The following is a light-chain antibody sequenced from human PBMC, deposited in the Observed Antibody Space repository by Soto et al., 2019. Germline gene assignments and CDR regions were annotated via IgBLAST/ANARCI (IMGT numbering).Light chain of an antibody. J-gene: IGKJ2*01. CDR2: GAS. V-gene: IGKV3-20*01. Sequence: ESVLTQSPGILSLSPGERGTLSCKASQNVHNNYLAWYQQKPGQAPRLLIYGASSRATGIPERFSGSGSGTDFTLTIRKLEPEDFAVYHCQQYGGSHLFTFGQGTKLEI. CDR1: QNVHNNY. CDR3: QQYGGSHLFT.